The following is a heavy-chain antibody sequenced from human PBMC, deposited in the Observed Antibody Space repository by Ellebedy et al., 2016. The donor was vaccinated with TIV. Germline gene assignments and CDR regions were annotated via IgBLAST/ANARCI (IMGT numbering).Heavy chain of an antibody. CDR1: GFTVTTNY. CDR2: IVGSGGS. Sequence: GESLKISCAASGFTVTTNYMNWVRQAPGKGLEWVSGIVGSGGSRYADSVKGRFTISRDNSKSTLDLQMSSLRAEDTAVYYCAKDRTPGDGYWVFDFWGQGTLVTVST. D-gene: IGHD5-18*01. V-gene: IGHV3-53*01. J-gene: IGHJ4*02. CDR3: AKDRTPGDGYWVFDF.